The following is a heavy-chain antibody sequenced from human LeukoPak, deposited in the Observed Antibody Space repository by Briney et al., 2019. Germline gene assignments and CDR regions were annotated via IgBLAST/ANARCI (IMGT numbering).Heavy chain of an antibody. CDR1: GFTFSSYS. J-gene: IGHJ4*02. Sequence: GGSLRLSCAASGFTFSSYSMNWVRQAPGKGLEWVSSIGTTSNSMYYADSLKGRFTISRDNAESSLYLQMNSLRADDTAVYYCAKNYGTSRPFYDYWGQGIVVTVSS. CDR2: IGTTSNSM. CDR3: AKNYGTSRPFYDY. D-gene: IGHD4-17*01. V-gene: IGHV3-21*04.